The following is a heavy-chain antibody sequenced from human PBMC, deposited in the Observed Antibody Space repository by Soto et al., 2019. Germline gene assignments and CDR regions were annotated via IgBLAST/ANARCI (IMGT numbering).Heavy chain of an antibody. CDR1: GFTFSSYA. CDR2: ISGSGGST. V-gene: IGHV3-23*01. CDR3: AKALGGTMVRGNPNWFDP. Sequence: PGGSLRLSCAASGFTFSSYAMSWVRQAPGKGLEWVSAISGSGGSTYYADSVKGRFTISRDNSKNTLYLQMNSLRAEDTAVYYCAKALGGTMVRGNPNWFDPWGQGTLVTVSS. J-gene: IGHJ5*02. D-gene: IGHD3-10*01.